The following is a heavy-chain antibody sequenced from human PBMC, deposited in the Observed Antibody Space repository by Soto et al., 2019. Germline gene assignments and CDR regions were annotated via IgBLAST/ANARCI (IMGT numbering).Heavy chain of an antibody. Sequence: SETRSLTCTVSGGSISGSSYYWGWIRQPPGKGLEWIGSTYYSGSTYYNPSLKSRVTISVDTSKNQFSLKLSSVTAADTAVYYCGVSLIAAAGTFYYYGMDVWGQGTTVTVSS. CDR2: TYYSGST. CDR3: GVSLIAAAGTFYYYGMDV. V-gene: IGHV4-39*01. D-gene: IGHD6-13*01. J-gene: IGHJ6*02. CDR1: GGSISGSSYY.